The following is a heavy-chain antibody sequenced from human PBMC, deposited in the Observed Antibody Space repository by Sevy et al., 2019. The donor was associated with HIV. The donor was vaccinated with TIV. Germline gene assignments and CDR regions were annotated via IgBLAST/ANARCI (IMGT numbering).Heavy chain of an antibody. CDR2: VFHSGSA. V-gene: IGHV4-38-2*01. Sequence: SETLPLTCAVSGYSIRSGYYWDWIRQSPGKGLEWIGSVFHSGSAYYNPSLKSRVTISVDTSKNHFSLKLYSVTATDTAVYYCARNNNKRFDPWGQGTLVTVSS. CDR1: GYSIRSGYY. CDR3: ARNNNKRFDP. J-gene: IGHJ5*01.